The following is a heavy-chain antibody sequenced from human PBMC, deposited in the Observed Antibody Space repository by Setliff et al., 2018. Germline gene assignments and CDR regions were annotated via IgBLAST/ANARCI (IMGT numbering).Heavy chain of an antibody. V-gene: IGHV5-51*01. CDR1: GYSFTNYW. Sequence: PGESLKISCKGSGYSFTNYWIGWVRQTPGKGLEWMGIIFPGDSDTRYSPSFQGQVTMSADKSISTAYLQWSSLTASDTARYYCARHGARPPFDLWGQGTLVTVSS. CDR3: ARHGARPPFDL. D-gene: IGHD6-6*01. J-gene: IGHJ4*02. CDR2: IFPGDSDT.